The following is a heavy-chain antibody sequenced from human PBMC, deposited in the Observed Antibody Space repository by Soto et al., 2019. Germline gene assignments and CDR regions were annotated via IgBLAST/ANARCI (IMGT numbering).Heavy chain of an antibody. Sequence: SVKVSCKASGGTFSSYAISWVRQAPGQGLEWMGGIIPIFGTANYAQKFQGRVTITAGESTSTAYMELSSLRSEDTAVYYCARGVVVVVAATGHDAFDIWGQGTMVTVSS. J-gene: IGHJ3*02. V-gene: IGHV1-69*13. CDR3: ARGVVVVVAATGHDAFDI. CDR2: IIPIFGTA. D-gene: IGHD2-15*01. CDR1: GGTFSSYA.